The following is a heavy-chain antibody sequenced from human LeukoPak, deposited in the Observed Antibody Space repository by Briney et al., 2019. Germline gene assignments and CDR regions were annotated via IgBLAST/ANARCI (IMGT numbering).Heavy chain of an antibody. V-gene: IGHV4-31*02. CDR1: GFTFSDHY. CDR3: ARDYGRQTTVVTPT. D-gene: IGHD4-23*01. Sequence: LRLSCAVSGFTFSDHYMDWVRQAPGKGLEWIGYIYYSGSTYYNPSLKSRVTISVDTSKNQFSLKLSSVTAADTAVYYCARDYGRQTTVVTPTWGQGTLVTVSS. CDR2: IYYSGST. J-gene: IGHJ5*02.